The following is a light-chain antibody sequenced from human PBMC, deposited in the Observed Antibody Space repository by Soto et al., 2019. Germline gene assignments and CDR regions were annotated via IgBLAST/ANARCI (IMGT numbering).Light chain of an antibody. CDR1: QSVGRNY. CDR2: GAS. J-gene: IGKJ4*01. CDR3: HQYASSPLT. V-gene: IGKV3-20*01. Sequence: EIELTQSPGTLSLSPGDGATLSCRASQSVGRNYLAWYQQKPGQAPRVLIYGASSRAAGIPDRFSGSGSGADFTLTISRLEPEDFAVYYCHQYASSPLTFGGGTRVEIK.